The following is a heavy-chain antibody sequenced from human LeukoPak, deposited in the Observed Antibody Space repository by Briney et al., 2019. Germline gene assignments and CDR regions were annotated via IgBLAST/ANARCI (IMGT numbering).Heavy chain of an antibody. Sequence: PSETLSLTCTVSGDSISTYYWSWIRQPPGKGLEWIGYVYYNGNTNYNPSLKSRVTISVDTSKNQFSLKLTSVTAADTAVYYCAGYDHSNYLAYWGQGTRVTVSS. CDR2: VYYNGNT. V-gene: IGHV4-59*01. CDR3: AGYDHSNYLAY. J-gene: IGHJ4*02. CDR1: GDSISTYY. D-gene: IGHD4-11*01.